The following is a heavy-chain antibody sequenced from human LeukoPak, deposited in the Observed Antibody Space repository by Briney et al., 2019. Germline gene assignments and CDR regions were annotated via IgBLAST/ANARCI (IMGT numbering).Heavy chain of an antibody. CDR1: GFTFSNYW. CDR2: INQDGSQT. D-gene: IGHD2-15*01. Sequence: GGSLRLSCAASGFTFSNYWMSWVPQAPGKGLEWVATINQDGSQTYYVDSIKGRFTISRDNAKNSLYLQMNGLRAEDTAVYYCARDVGYGDYWGQGTLVTVSS. V-gene: IGHV3-7*05. CDR3: ARDVGYGDY. J-gene: IGHJ4*02.